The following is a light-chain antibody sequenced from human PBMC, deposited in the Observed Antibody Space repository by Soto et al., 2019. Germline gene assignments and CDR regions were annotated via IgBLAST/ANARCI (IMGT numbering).Light chain of an antibody. CDR3: CAYAGSGTVV. J-gene: IGLJ3*02. Sequence: QSVLTQPASVSGSPEQSITIYCTGTSSDVGSYNLVSWYQQHPCKAPKVMIYEATKRHSGVSNRLSGSKSGNTASLSISGLQVEDEADYYCCAYAGSGTVVFGGGTKRTVL. CDR1: SSDVGSYNL. CDR2: EAT. V-gene: IGLV2-23*01.